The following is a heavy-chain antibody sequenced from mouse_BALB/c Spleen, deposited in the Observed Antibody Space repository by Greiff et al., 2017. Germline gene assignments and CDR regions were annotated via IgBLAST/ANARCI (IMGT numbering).Heavy chain of an antibody. Sequence: ESGPGLVKPSQSLSLTCSVTGYSITSGYYWNWIRQFPGNKLEWMGYISYDGSNNYNPSLKNRISITRDTSKNQFFLKLNSVTTEDTATYYCARGSDYDGFDYWGQGTTLAVSS. CDR2: ISYDGSN. D-gene: IGHD2-4*01. V-gene: IGHV3-6*02. CDR1: GYSITSGYY. J-gene: IGHJ2*01. CDR3: ARGSDYDGFDY.